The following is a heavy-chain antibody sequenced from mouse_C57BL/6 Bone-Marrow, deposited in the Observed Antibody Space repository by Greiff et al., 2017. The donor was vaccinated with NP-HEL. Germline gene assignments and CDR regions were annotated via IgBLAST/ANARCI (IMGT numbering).Heavy chain of an antibody. V-gene: IGHV14-1*01. J-gene: IGHJ4*01. CDR2: IDPEDGDT. D-gene: IGHD1-1*01. CDR3: TTFYDVGSSYCAMVY. Sequence: VQLQQSGAELARPGASVKLSCTASGFNFTDYYMHWVKQRPEQGLEWIGRIDPEDGDTDYAPKFQGKATMTADTSSNTAYLQLSSLTSEDTAGYYCTTFYDVGSSYCAMVYWGRGTSVTVSA. CDR1: GFNFTDYY.